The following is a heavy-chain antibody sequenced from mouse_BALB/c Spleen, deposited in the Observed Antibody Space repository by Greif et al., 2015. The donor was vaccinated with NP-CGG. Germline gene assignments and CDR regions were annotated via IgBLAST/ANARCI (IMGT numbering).Heavy chain of an antibody. CDR1: GFTFTDYY. CDR3: AREDYYGSSYNAMDY. D-gene: IGHD1-1*01. V-gene: IGHV7-3*02. J-gene: IGHJ4*01. CDR2: IRNKANGYTT. Sequence: EVMLVESGGGLVQPGGSPRLSCATSGFTFTDYYMSWVRQPPGKALEWLGFIRNKANGYTTEYSASVKGRFTISRDNSQSILYLQMNTLRAEDSATYYCAREDYYGSSYNAMDYWGQGTSVTVSS.